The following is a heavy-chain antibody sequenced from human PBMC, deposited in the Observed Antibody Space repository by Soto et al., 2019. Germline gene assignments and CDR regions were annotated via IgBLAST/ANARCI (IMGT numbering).Heavy chain of an antibody. V-gene: IGHV3-9*01. Sequence: GGSLRLSCAASGFTFSSYAMSWVRQAPGKGLEWVSGISGNSGSIGYADSVKGRFTISRDNAKNSLYLQMNSLRAEDTDLYYCAKDLIMTTVTTTFDYWGQGTLVTVSS. CDR3: AKDLIMTTVTTTFDY. CDR2: ISGNSGSI. D-gene: IGHD4-17*01. J-gene: IGHJ4*02. CDR1: GFTFSSYA.